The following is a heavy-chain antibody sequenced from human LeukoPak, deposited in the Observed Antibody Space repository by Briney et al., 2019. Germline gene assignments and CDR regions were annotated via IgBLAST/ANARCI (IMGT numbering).Heavy chain of an antibody. CDR3: ARDKGGATTQDY. D-gene: IGHD1-26*01. V-gene: IGHV1-2*02. Sequence: SVKVSCKTSGYTFTAYYIHWVRQAPGQGLEWMGWINPGSGVTSYAQNFQGRVTMTRDTSISTAYMELSGLRSDDTAVFYCARDKGGATTQDYWGQGTLVTVSS. CDR1: GYTFTAYY. J-gene: IGHJ4*02. CDR2: INPGSGVT.